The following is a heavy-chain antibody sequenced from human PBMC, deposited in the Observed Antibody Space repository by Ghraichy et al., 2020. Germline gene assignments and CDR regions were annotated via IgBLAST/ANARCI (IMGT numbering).Heavy chain of an antibody. Sequence: SETLSLTCTVSGGSISSTSYYWGWIRQPPGKGLEWIGSIYYSGSTYYNPSLKSRVTISVDTSKNQFSLKLSSVTAADTAVYYCARLNYVILSTNQGPDYWGQGCLVTVS. D-gene: IGHD3-9*01. V-gene: IGHV4-39*01. CDR3: ARLNYVILSTNQGPDY. CDR2: IYYSGST. J-gene: IGHJ4*02. CDR1: GGSISSTSYY.